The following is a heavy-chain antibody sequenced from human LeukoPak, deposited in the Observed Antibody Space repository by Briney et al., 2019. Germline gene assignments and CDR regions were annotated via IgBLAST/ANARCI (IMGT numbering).Heavy chain of an antibody. Sequence: GGSLRLSCAASGFTFSSYTIHWVRQAPGRRLEFVSAIRSNGVSTYYADSVKGRFTISRDNSKNTLYLQMGSLRTDDMAVYYCARGFDSPMDVWGKGTTVTVSS. CDR2: IRSNGVST. CDR3: ARGFDSPMDV. CDR1: GFTFSSYT. V-gene: IGHV3-64*02. J-gene: IGHJ6*03. D-gene: IGHD3-9*01.